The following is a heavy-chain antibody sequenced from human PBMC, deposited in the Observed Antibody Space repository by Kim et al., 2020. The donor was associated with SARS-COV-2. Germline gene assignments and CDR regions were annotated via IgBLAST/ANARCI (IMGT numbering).Heavy chain of an antibody. CDR1: GFTFSSYG. CDR2: IWYDGSNK. J-gene: IGHJ4*02. Sequence: GGSLRLSCAASGFTFSSYGMHWVRQAPGKGLEWVAVIWYDGSNKYYADSVKGRFTISRDNSKNTLYLQMNSLRAEDTAVYYCAKDQTPRDYYDSSEPLFDYWGQGTLVTVSS. CDR3: AKDQTPRDYYDSSEPLFDY. D-gene: IGHD3-22*01. V-gene: IGHV3-33*06.